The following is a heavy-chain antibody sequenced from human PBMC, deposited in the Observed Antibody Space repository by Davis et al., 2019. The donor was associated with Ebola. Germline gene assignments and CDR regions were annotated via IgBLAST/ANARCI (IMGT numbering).Heavy chain of an antibody. CDR2: IIPLVGIA. CDR1: GGTFSSDG. CDR3: ARGETGNLNYGMDV. Sequence: AASVKVSCKASGGTFSSDGISWVRQAPGQGLEWMGRIIPLVGIANYAPKFQGRVTITADKSTSTATMEVNSLRSEDTAVYYCARGETGNLNYGMDVWGQGTTVTVSS. J-gene: IGHJ6*02. D-gene: IGHD1-14*01. V-gene: IGHV1-69*04.